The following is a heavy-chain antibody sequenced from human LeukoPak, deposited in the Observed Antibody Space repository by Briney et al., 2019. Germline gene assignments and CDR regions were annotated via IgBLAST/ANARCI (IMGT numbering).Heavy chain of an antibody. D-gene: IGHD3-16*01. CDR3: ARDTQGGYYYMDV. Sequence: ASVKVSCEASGYTFTSYYMHWVRQAPGQGLEWVGIINPSGGSTTYAQKFQGRVTMTRDTSTTTVYMELSSLRSEDTAVYYCARDTQGGYYYMDVWGKGTTVTVSS. CDR2: INPSGGST. J-gene: IGHJ6*03. V-gene: IGHV1-46*01. CDR1: GYTFTSYY.